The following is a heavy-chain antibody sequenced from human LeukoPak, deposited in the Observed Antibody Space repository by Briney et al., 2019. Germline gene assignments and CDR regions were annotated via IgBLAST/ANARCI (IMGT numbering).Heavy chain of an antibody. CDR1: GYTFTGYY. Sequence: ASVKVSCKASGYTFTGYYMHWVRQAPGQGLEWMGWINPNSGGTNYAQKFQGRVTMTRDTSISTAYMELSRLRSDDTAVYYCAKDRDYYGSGGDAAFDIWGQGTMVTVSS. CDR3: AKDRDYYGSGGDAAFDI. V-gene: IGHV1-2*02. CDR2: INPNSGGT. J-gene: IGHJ3*02. D-gene: IGHD3-10*01.